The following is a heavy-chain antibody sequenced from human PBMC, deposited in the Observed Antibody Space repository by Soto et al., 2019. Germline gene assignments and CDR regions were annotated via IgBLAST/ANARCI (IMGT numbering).Heavy chain of an antibody. Sequence: QVQLHESGPGLVKPSETLSLTYSVSGGSLSNYYWSWIRQPPGKGLEWIANIFYSGTTNYNPSLKSRFTISVDTSKNQVSLRLSSVTAADTAVYYCARDRSALAPYYHGVDVWGQGTTVTVSS. CDR3: ARDRSALAPYYHGVDV. D-gene: IGHD5-18*01. CDR1: GGSLSNYY. J-gene: IGHJ6*02. V-gene: IGHV4-59*01. CDR2: IFYSGTT.